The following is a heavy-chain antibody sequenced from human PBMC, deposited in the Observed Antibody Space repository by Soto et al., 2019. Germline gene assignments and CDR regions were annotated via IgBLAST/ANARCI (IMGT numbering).Heavy chain of an antibody. D-gene: IGHD4-17*01. J-gene: IGHJ4*02. CDR2: INHSGRT. CDR1: GGSFNGYY. Sequence: QVQLRQWGAGLVKPSETLSLTGAVYGGSFNGYYWNWIRQPPGKGLEWIGEINHSGRTNYNPSLKRRVSISVDTSKNQFSLRLSSVTAADTAVYYCASQRPTVTTFDYWGQGTLVTVSS. CDR3: ASQRPTVTTFDY. V-gene: IGHV4-34*01.